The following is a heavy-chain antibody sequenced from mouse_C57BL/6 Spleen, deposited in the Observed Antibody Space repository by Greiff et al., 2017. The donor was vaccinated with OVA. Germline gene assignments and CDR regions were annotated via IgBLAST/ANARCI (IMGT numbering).Heavy chain of an antibody. Sequence: EVHLVESGGGLVQPKGSLKLSCAASGFSFNTYAMNWVRQAPGKGLEWVARIRSKSNNYATYYADSVKDRFTISRDDSESMLYLQMSNLKTEDTAMYYCVRPLYYGSSYNYAMDYWGQGTSVTVSS. J-gene: IGHJ4*01. D-gene: IGHD1-1*01. CDR2: IRSKSNNYAT. V-gene: IGHV10-1*01. CDR1: GFSFNTYA. CDR3: VRPLYYGSSYNYAMDY.